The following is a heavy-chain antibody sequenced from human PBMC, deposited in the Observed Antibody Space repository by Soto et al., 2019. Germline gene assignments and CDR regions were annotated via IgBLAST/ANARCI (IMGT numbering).Heavy chain of an antibody. CDR3: ARFGIGGCRGTRCFLSYNRYVMDV. Sequence: GESLKISCEGSGYRFSDYWIGWVRQMPGKGLELMGIIFPGDADIKYSPPFQGQVTISADKSIGTAYLQWSSLKASDTAMYYCARFGIGGCRGTRCFLSYNRYVMDVWGQGTTVTV. D-gene: IGHD2-15*01. CDR1: GYRFSDYW. V-gene: IGHV5-51*01. CDR2: IFPGDADI. J-gene: IGHJ6*02.